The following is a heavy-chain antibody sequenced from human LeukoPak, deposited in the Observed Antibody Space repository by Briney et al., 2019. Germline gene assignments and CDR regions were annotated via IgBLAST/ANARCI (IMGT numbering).Heavy chain of an antibody. V-gene: IGHV1-46*01. D-gene: IGHD1-1*01. Sequence: ASVKVSCKASGYTFTSYYMHWVRQAPGQGLELMGIINPSGGSTSYAQKFQGRVTMTRNTSISTAYMELSSLRSEDTAVYYCARGGWNDNYGPYWGQGTLVTVSS. CDR3: ARGGWNDNYGPY. CDR2: INPSGGST. CDR1: GYTFTSYY. J-gene: IGHJ4*02.